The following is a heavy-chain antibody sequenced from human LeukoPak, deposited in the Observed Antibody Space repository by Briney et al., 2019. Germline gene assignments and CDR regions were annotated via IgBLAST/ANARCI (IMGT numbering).Heavy chain of an antibody. V-gene: IGHV1-69*04. CDR1: GVTFSSHS. Sequence: ASVKVSCKASGVTFSSHSISWVRLAPGQGLQWMGRIIPIVDITNYAQNFQGRVTITADESTNTAYLELSSLRSEDTALYYCASERFNGYASGWFDYWGPGTLVIVSS. D-gene: IGHD2-2*01. J-gene: IGHJ5*01. CDR3: ASERFNGYASGWFDY. CDR2: IIPIVDIT.